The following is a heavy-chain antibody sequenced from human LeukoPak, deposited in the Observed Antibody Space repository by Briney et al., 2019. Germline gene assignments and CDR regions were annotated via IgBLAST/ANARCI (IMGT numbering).Heavy chain of an antibody. CDR1: GGSFSGYY. V-gene: IGHV3-74*01. CDR2: TNSDATGT. J-gene: IGHJ4*02. Sequence: ETLSLTCAVYGGSFSGYYWSWIRQPPGKGLVWVSLTNSDATGTNYADSVKGRFTISRDNAKNTLYLQMNSLRAEDTAVYYCARAGSDWKIDYWGQGTLVTVSS. D-gene: IGHD6-19*01. CDR3: ARAGSDWKIDY.